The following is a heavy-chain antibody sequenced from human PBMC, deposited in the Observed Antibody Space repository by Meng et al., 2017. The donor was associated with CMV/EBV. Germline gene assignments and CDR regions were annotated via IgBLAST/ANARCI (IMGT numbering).Heavy chain of an antibody. Sequence: GESLKISCAASGFTFSSYSMNWVRQAPGKGLEWVANIKQDGSEKYYVDSVKGRFTISRDNAKNSLYLQMNSLRAEDTAVYYCARGSRRGNSDPELYYWGQGTLVTVSS. V-gene: IGHV3-7*01. CDR2: IKQDGSEK. J-gene: IGHJ4*02. CDR1: GFTFSSYS. D-gene: IGHD4-23*01. CDR3: ARGSRRGNSDPELYY.